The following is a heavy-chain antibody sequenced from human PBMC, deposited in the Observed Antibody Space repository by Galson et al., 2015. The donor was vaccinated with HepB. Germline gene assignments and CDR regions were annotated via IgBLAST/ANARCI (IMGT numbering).Heavy chain of an antibody. CDR1: GFTFSNYN. CDR3: ARPKLGTTYLIDY. D-gene: IGHD1-1*01. Sequence: SLRLSCAASGFTFSNYNMNWVRQAPGKGLEWVSYISSSSSTTYYADSVKGRFTISRDNAKNSLYLQMNSLRDEDTAVYYCARPKLGTTYLIDYWGQGTLVTVSS. J-gene: IGHJ4*02. V-gene: IGHV3-48*02. CDR2: ISSSSSTT.